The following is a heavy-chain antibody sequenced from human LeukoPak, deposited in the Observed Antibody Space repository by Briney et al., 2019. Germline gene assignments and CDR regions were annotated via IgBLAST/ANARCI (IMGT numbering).Heavy chain of an antibody. Sequence: GGSLRLPCAASGFTFSDHYMDWVRQAPGKGLEWVASIKEDGSEKYYVDSVKGRFTISRDNAKNSLYLQMNSLRAEDTAMYYCASSGWYSTPNWFDPWGQGTLVIVSS. CDR3: ASSGWYSTPNWFDP. CDR1: GFTFSDHY. D-gene: IGHD6-19*01. J-gene: IGHJ5*02. CDR2: IKEDGSEK. V-gene: IGHV3-7*01.